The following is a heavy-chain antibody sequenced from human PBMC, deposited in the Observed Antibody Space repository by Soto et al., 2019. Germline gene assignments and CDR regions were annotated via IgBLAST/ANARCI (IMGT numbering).Heavy chain of an antibody. CDR3: ARGPPDFNSGFDF. D-gene: IGHD1-26*01. V-gene: IGHV6-1*01. CDR2: TYYRSKWIS. Sequence: SQTLSLTCAISMDSVSNNRATWNWIRQSPSGGLEWLGRTYYRSKWISDYAMSVKGRISINPDTSKNLVSLHLNFVTPEDTTVYYCARGPPDFNSGFDFWGQGTPVTVCS. J-gene: IGHJ4*02. CDR1: MDSVSNNRAT.